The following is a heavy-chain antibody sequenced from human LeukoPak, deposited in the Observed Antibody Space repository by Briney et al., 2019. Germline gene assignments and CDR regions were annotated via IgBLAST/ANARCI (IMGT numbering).Heavy chain of an antibody. CDR1: GFTFSDSA. CDR2: ISSSGGNT. J-gene: IGHJ3*01. D-gene: IGHD3-16*02. Sequence: GGSLRLSCAASGFTFSDSAMTWVRQVPGKGLEWVSLISSSGGNTYYADSVKGRFTISSDNSKNTLSLQMNSLRVEDTAIYYCAKDIQLSTWGLGTMVTVSS. V-gene: IGHV3-23*01. CDR3: AKDIQLST.